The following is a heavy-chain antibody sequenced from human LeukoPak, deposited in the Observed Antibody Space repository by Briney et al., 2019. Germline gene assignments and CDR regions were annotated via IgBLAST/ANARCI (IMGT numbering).Heavy chain of an antibody. CDR1: GCTFTSYY. CDR3: ARDLIVALNAFDI. J-gene: IGHJ3*02. D-gene: IGHD3-22*01. V-gene: IGHV1-46*01. Sequence: ASVKVSCKASGCTFTSYYMHWVRQAPGQGLEWMGLINPSGGSTSYAQKFQGRVTMTRDMSTSTVYMELSSLRSEDTAVYYCARDLIVALNAFDIWGQGTMVTVSS. CDR2: INPSGGST.